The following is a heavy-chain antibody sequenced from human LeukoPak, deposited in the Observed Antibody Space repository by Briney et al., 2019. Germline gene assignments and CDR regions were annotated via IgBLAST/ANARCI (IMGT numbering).Heavy chain of an antibody. Sequence: PSETLSLTCTVSGGSISSGSYYWSWIRQPAGKGLEWIGRIYTSGSTNYNPSLESRVTISVDTSKNQFSLKLSSVTAADTAVYYCARESKYCSSTSCYGSYWGQGTLVTVSS. J-gene: IGHJ4*02. CDR3: ARESKYCSSTSCYGSY. CDR1: GGSISSGSYY. D-gene: IGHD2-2*01. V-gene: IGHV4-61*02. CDR2: IYTSGST.